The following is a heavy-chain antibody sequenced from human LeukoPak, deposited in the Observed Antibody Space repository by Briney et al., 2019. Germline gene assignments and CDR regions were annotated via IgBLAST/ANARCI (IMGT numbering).Heavy chain of an antibody. V-gene: IGHV3-23*01. CDR2: ISGSGGST. Sequence: GGSLRLSCAASGFTFSSYAVSWVRQAPGKGLEWVSAISGSGGSTYYADSVKGRFTISRDNSKNTLYLQMNSLRAEDTAVYYCATRPQQLEGDYWGQGTLVTVSS. J-gene: IGHJ4*02. D-gene: IGHD6-13*01. CDR1: GFTFSSYA. CDR3: ATRPQQLEGDY.